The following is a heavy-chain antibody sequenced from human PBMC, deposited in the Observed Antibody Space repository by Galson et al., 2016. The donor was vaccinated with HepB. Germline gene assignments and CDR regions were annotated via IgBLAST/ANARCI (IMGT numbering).Heavy chain of an antibody. CDR2: IDSEATTP. J-gene: IGHJ4*02. CDR3: ARGWRAGILGEDGSAGLH. CDR1: GFTFSSYW. D-gene: IGHD2-15*01. Sequence: SLRLSCAASGFTFSSYWMYWVRQGPGKGLVWVSRIDSEATTPSYADSVKGRFTISRDNSNNTPYLQMTSLRAEDTAVFYCARGWRAGILGEDGSAGLHWGQGTLVTVSS. V-gene: IGHV3-74*01.